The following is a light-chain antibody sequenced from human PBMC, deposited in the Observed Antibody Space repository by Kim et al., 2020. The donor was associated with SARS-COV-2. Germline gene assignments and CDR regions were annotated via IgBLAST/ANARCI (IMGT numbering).Light chain of an antibody. V-gene: IGKV3-11*01. CDR2: DAS. CDR1: QSVNSY. CDR3: QQRSNWPLT. J-gene: IGKJ4*01. Sequence: LSPGERVTLSCRTSQSVNSYLAWYQQKPGQAPRLLIYDASNRTTGIPARFSGSGSGTDFTLTISSLEPEDFAVYYCQQRSNWPLTFGGGTKVDIK.